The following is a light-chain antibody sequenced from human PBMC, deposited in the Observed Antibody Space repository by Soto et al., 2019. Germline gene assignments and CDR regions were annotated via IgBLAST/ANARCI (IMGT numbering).Light chain of an antibody. CDR3: QQYTNTNNPWM. J-gene: IGKJ1*01. Sequence: DIQGTQSPPTLSASVGDRVTITCRAGQTISTWMAWYQQKPGKAPKLLVYDASTLQSGVASRFSGSGSGTEFTLIISGLQPDDSATYYCQQYTNTNNPWMFGQGTKVDI. CDR1: QTISTW. CDR2: DAS. V-gene: IGKV1-5*01.